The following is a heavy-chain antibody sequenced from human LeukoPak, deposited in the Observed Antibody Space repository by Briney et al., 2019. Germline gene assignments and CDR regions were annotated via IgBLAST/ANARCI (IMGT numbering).Heavy chain of an antibody. Sequence: SETLSLTCAVYGGSFSGYYWSWIRQPPGKGLEWIGEINHSGSTNYNPSLKSRVTISVDTSKNQFSLKLSSVTAADTAVYYCAVTWNADRTFAPWGQGILVTVS. CDR2: INHSGST. CDR1: GGSFSGYY. V-gene: IGHV4-34*01. CDR3: AVTWNADRTFAP. D-gene: IGHD1-1*01. J-gene: IGHJ5*02.